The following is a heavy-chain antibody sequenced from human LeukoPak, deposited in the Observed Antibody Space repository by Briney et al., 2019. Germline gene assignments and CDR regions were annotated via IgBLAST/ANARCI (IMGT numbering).Heavy chain of an antibody. J-gene: IGHJ6*03. Sequence: GASVKVSCKASGYTFTSYGISWVRQAPGQGLEGMGWISAHNGNTNYAQKLQGRVTMTTDTSTSTAYMELRSLRSDDTAVYYCARDRWELPDYMDVWGKGTTVTVSS. CDR2: ISAHNGNT. V-gene: IGHV1-18*01. D-gene: IGHD1-26*01. CDR3: ARDRWELPDYMDV. CDR1: GYTFTSYG.